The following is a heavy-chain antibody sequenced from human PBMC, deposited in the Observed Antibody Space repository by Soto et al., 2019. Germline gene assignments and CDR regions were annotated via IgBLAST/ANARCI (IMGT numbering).Heavy chain of an antibody. CDR3: ARQPGEGYSSSSCFDY. Sequence: SETLSLTCTVSGGSISSSSYYWGWIRQPPGKGLEWIGSIYYSGSTYYNPSLKSRVTISVDTSKNQFSLKLSSVTAADTAVYYCARQPGEGYSSSSCFDYWGQGTLVTVSS. CDR1: GGSISSSSYY. J-gene: IGHJ4*02. CDR2: IYYSGST. D-gene: IGHD6-6*01. V-gene: IGHV4-39*01.